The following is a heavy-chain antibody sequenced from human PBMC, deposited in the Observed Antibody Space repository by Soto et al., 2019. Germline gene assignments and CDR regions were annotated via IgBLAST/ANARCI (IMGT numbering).Heavy chain of an antibody. Sequence: QLQLQESGPGLVKPSETLSLTCTVSGGSITGSNYYWGWIRQPPGKGLEWIGSIYYSGYTYYNPSLKSRVTISVDTSKNQFSLRLGSVTAADTAVYYCARHDLTVTHVFDYWGQGTLVTVSS. D-gene: IGHD4-4*01. V-gene: IGHV4-39*01. CDR3: ARHDLTVTHVFDY. CDR2: IYYSGYT. CDR1: GGSITGSNYY. J-gene: IGHJ4*02.